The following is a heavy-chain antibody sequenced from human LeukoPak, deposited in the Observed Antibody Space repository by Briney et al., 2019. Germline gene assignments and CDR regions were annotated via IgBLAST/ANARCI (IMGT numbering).Heavy chain of an antibody. CDR3: ARPPTNQLLFWSGLDA. CDR2: ISGSGGST. V-gene: IGHV3-23*01. J-gene: IGHJ6*04. CDR1: GFTFSSYA. Sequence: GGSLRLSCAASGFTFSSYAKSWVRQAPGKGLEWVSAISGSGGSTYYTDSVKGRFTISRDNSKNTLYLQMNSLRAEDTAVYYCARPPTNQLLFWSGLDAWGKGTTVTVSS. D-gene: IGHD2-2*01.